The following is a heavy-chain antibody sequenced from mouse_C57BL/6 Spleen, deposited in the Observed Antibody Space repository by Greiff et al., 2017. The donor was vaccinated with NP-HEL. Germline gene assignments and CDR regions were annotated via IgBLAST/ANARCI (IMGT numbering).Heavy chain of an antibody. Sequence: QVQLQQPGAELVRPGSSVKLSCKASGYTFTSYWMDWVKQRPGQGLEWIGNIYPSDSETHYNQKFKDKATLTVAKSSSTAYMQLSSLTSEDSAVYSCARADYYGLAPRYWGQGTTLTVSS. CDR2: IYPSDSET. D-gene: IGHD1-1*01. V-gene: IGHV1-61*01. J-gene: IGHJ2*01. CDR3: ARADYYGLAPRY. CDR1: GYTFTSYW.